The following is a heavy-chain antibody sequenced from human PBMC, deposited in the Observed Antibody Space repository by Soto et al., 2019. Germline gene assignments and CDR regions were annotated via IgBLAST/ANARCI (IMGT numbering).Heavy chain of an antibody. CDR1: GFSLSTSGVG. D-gene: IGHD6-19*01. CDR3: VHSGAVAGDDAFDI. J-gene: IGHJ3*02. CDR2: IYWDDDK. V-gene: IGHV2-5*02. Sequence: QITLKESGPTLVKPTQTLTLTCTFSGFSLSTSGVGVGWIRQPPGKALEWLALIYWDDDKRYSPYLKSRLTITKDTSNNQVVLTMTNMYPVDTDTYYCVHSGAVAGDDAFDIWGQGTMVTVSS.